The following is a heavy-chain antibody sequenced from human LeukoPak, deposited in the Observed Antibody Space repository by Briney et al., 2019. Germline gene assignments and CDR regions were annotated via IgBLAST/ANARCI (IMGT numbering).Heavy chain of an antibody. D-gene: IGHD3-10*01. CDR1: GFTFSSYA. CDR3: AKSPITMVRGVMASLAEYFQH. Sequence: HPGGSLRLSCAASGFTFSSYAMSWVRQAPGKGLEWVTAISGSGGSTYYADSVKGRFTISRDNSKNTLYLQMNSLRAEDTAVYYCAKSPITMVRGVMASLAEYFQHWGQGTLVTVSS. V-gene: IGHV3-23*01. J-gene: IGHJ1*01. CDR2: ISGSGGST.